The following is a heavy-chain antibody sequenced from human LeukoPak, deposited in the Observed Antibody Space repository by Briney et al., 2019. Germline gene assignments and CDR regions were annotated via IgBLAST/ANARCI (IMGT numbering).Heavy chain of an antibody. V-gene: IGHV4-59*01. D-gene: IGHD3-9*01. Sequence: PSETLSLTCTVSGGSISSYYWSWIRQPPGKGLEWIGYIYYSGSTNYNPSLKSRVTISVDTSKNQFSLKLSSVTAADTAVYYCARGDYDILTGYYPHYYYYGMGVWGQGTTVTVSS. CDR3: ARGDYDILTGYYPHYYYYGMGV. CDR1: GGSISSYY. CDR2: IYYSGST. J-gene: IGHJ6*02.